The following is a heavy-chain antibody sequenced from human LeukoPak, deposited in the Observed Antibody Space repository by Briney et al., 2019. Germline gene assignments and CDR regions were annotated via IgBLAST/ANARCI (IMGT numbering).Heavy chain of an antibody. CDR2: INSDRSST. CDR3: ARGRVGATFDY. D-gene: IGHD1-26*01. Sequence: GGSLRLSCAASGSTFSSHWMYWVRQAPGKGLVWVSRINSDRSSTSYADSVKGRFTISRDNAKNTLYLQMNSLRAEDTAVYYCARGRVGATFDYWGQGTLVTVSS. V-gene: IGHV3-74*01. J-gene: IGHJ4*02. CDR1: GSTFSSHW.